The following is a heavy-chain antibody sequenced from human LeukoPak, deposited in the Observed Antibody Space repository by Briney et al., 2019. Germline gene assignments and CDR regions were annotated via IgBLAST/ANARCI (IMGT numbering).Heavy chain of an antibody. V-gene: IGHV4-34*01. J-gene: IGHJ3*02. CDR1: GGSFSGYY. Sequence: SETLSLTCAVYGGSFSGYYWSWIRQPPGKGLEWIGEINHSGSTNYNPSLRSRVTMSINTSKNQFSLKLSSVTAADTAVYYCARDQGYGEQDVFDIWGQGTMVTVSS. CDR3: ARDQGYGEQDVFDI. CDR2: INHSGST. D-gene: IGHD4-17*01.